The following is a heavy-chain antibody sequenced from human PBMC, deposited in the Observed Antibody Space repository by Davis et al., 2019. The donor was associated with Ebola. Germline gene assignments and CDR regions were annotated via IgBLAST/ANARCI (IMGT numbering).Heavy chain of an antibody. D-gene: IGHD2-15*01. CDR3: ARSAGLFCSGGSCYYYYFDY. CDR2: IYSGGST. CDR1: GFIFSDYY. V-gene: IGHV3-53*04. Sequence: GGSLRLSCVASGFIFSDYYMSWVRQAPGKGLEWVSVIYSGGSTYYADSVKGRFTISRHNSKNTLYLQMNSLRAEDTAVYYCARSAGLFCSGGSCYYYYFDYWGQGTLVTVSS. J-gene: IGHJ4*02.